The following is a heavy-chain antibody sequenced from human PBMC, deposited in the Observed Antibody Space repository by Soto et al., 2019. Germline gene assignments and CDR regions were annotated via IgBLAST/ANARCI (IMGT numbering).Heavy chain of an antibody. V-gene: IGHV3-33*01. CDR3: ARAGPLTTVTTLFHH. CDR1: GFTFSSYG. J-gene: IGHJ1*01. Sequence: QVQLVESGGGVVQPGRSLRLSCAASGFTFSSYGMHWVRQAPGKGLEWVAVIWYDGSNKYYAESVKGRFTISRDNSRNTLYLQMNSLRAEDTAVYYCARAGPLTTVTTLFHHWGQGTLVIVSS. CDR2: IWYDGSNK. D-gene: IGHD4-17*01.